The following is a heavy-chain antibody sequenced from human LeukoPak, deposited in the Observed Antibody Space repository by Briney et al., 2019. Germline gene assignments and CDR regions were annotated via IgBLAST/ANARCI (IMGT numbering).Heavy chain of an antibody. CDR3: ARGPWAAAGGSIDGLDI. CDR1: GFNVSSNY. D-gene: IGHD6-13*01. CDR2: IYPGGST. Sequence: GGSLRLSCAASGFNVSSNYISWVRQAPGKGLEWVSVIYPGGSTYYADSVKGRFTISRHNSENTLDLQMNSLRVEDTAVYYCARGPWAAAGGSIDGLDIWGQGTMVTVSS. V-gene: IGHV3-53*04. J-gene: IGHJ3*02.